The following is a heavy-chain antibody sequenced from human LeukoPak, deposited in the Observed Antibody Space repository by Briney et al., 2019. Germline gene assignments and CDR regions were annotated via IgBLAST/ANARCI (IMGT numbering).Heavy chain of an antibody. CDR2: ISHDATNR. CDR1: GFGFSGYA. V-gene: IGHV3-30*16. Sequence: GGSLGLSCAASGFGFSGYAMHWVRQAPGKGLDWVAFISHDATNRHEAPSVKGRFTISRDNSRDTVYLEMNSLRVEDTAIYYCVRVGAGVTFGQGFDPWGQGTLVTVSS. J-gene: IGHJ5*02. CDR3: VRVGAGVTFGQGFDP. D-gene: IGHD3-10*01.